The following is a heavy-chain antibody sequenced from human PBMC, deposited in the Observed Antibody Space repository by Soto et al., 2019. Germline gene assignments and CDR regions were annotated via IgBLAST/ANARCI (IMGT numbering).Heavy chain of an antibody. D-gene: IGHD3-3*01. CDR2: INHSGST. CDR1: GGSFSGYY. J-gene: IGHJ4*02. Sequence: SETLSLTCAVYGGSFSGYYWSWIRQPPGKGLEWIGEINHSGSTNYNPSLKSRVTISVDTSKNQFSLKLSSVTAADTAVYYCARMARLKYYDFWSGYSYWGQGTLVTVSS. CDR3: ARMARLKYYDFWSGYSY. V-gene: IGHV4-34*01.